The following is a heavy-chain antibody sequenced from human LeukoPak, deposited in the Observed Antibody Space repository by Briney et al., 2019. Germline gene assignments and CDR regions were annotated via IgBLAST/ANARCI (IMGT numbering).Heavy chain of an antibody. Sequence: SETLSLTCAVYGGSFSGYYWSWIRQPPGKGLEWIGEINHSGNTNYNPSLKSRVTISVDTSKNQFSLKLSSVTAADTAVYYCARGRSGWHLGVYFDYWGQGTLVTVPS. V-gene: IGHV4-34*01. CDR3: ARGRSGWHLGVYFDY. CDR1: GGSFSGYY. J-gene: IGHJ4*02. D-gene: IGHD6-19*01. CDR2: INHSGNT.